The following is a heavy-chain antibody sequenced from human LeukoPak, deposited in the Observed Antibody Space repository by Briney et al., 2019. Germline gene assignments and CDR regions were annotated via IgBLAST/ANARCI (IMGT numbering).Heavy chain of an antibody. CDR2: IKQDGSET. J-gene: IGHJ3*02. V-gene: IGHV3-7*03. Sequence: GRTLRLSRAVSGFIYTPYYMTWVPHAPGKGLEWVANIKQDGSETYYVDSVKRRFTIFRDNTKNPLYLQMINLRAEDTAMYYCASSVFSFSGSQWDPFDIWGEGTMVTVSS. CDR3: ASSVFSFSGSQWDPFDI. D-gene: IGHD6-19*01. CDR1: GFIYTPYY.